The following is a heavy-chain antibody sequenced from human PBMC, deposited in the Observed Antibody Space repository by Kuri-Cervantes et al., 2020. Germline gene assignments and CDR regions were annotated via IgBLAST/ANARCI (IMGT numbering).Heavy chain of an antibody. V-gene: IGHV2-26*01. CDR2: IYYDDDK. D-gene: IGHD6-19*01. CDR3: ARALTVAGLYYFDY. CDR1: GFSLSNARMG. Sequence: SGPTLVKPTETLTLTCTVSGFSLSNARMGVSWIRQPPGKALEWLAHIYYDDDKRYSPSLKTRLTISKDTFKNQVVLTMTNMDPVDTATYYCARALTVAGLYYFDYWGQGTLVTVSS. J-gene: IGHJ4*02.